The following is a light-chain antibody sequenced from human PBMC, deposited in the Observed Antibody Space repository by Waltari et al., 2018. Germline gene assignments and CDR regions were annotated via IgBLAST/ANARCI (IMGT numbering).Light chain of an antibody. J-gene: IGKJ4*01. Sequence: DIQMTQSPSSVSASVGDRVTITCRAGQGISRWLAWYKQKPGKAPKLLIYAASSLQSGVPSRFSGSGSGTDFTLTISSLQPEDFATYYCQQANSFPLTFGGGTKVEIK. V-gene: IGKV1-12*01. CDR1: QGISRW. CDR3: QQANSFPLT. CDR2: AAS.